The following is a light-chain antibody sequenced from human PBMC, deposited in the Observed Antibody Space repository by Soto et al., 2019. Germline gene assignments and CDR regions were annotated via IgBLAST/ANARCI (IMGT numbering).Light chain of an antibody. Sequence: DIQMTQSHSAMSASVGDRVTITCRGSQGISNYLAWFQQKPGKVPKRLIYAASSLQSGVPSRFSGSGSGTDFTLTISSLQTEDFATYYCQQSYSTPPITFRQGTRLEI. CDR3: QQSYSTPPIT. V-gene: IGKV1-17*03. CDR2: AAS. CDR1: QGISNY. J-gene: IGKJ5*01.